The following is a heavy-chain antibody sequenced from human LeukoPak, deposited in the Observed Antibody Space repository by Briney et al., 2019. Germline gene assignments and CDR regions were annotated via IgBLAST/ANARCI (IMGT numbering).Heavy chain of an antibody. CDR1: GYTFTSYD. V-gene: IGHV1-8*01. Sequence: ASVQVSCKASGYTFTSYDINWVRQATGQGLEWMGWMNPNSGNTGYAQKFQGRVTMTRNTSISTAYMELSSLRSEDTAVYYCASRVFSYGYSGFHPWAQGTLVTVSS. CDR2: MNPNSGNT. J-gene: IGHJ5*02. CDR3: ASRVFSYGYSGFHP. D-gene: IGHD5-18*01.